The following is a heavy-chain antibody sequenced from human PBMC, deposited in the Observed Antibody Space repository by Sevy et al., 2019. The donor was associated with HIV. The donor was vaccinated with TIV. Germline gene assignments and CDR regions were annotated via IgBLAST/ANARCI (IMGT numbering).Heavy chain of an antibody. J-gene: IGHJ6*02. CDR3: ARAGWAYYYYGIDV. Sequence: ASVKVYCKASGYTFTGYYMDWVRQAPGQGLEWMGWINPNSGGTNYAQKFQGRVTMTRDTSISTAYMELSRLGSDDTVVYYCARAGWAYYYYGIDVWGQGTTVTVSS. D-gene: IGHD6-19*01. CDR1: GYTFTGYY. CDR2: INPNSGGT. V-gene: IGHV1-2*02.